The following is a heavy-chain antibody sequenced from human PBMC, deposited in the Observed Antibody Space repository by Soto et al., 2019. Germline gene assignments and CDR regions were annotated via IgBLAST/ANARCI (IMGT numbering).Heavy chain of an antibody. CDR1: GFTFSSYA. Sequence: GGSLRLSCAASGFTFSSYAMSWVRQAPGKGLEWVSAISGSGGSTYYADSVKGRFTISRDNSKNTLYLQMHSLRAEDTAVYYCAKGGYSGYELPYFDYWGQGTLVTVSS. CDR3: AKGGYSGYELPYFDY. D-gene: IGHD5-12*01. V-gene: IGHV3-23*01. CDR2: ISGSGGST. J-gene: IGHJ4*02.